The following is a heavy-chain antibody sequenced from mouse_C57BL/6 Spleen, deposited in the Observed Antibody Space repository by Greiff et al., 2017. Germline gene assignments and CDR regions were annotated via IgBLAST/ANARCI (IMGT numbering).Heavy chain of an antibody. CDR2: ISNGGGST. CDR3: ARHSLYAMDY. Sequence: EVKVVESGGGLVQPGGSLKLSCAASGFTFSDYYMYWVRPTPEKRLEWVAYISNGGGSTYYPDTVKGRFTISRDNAKNTLYRQMSRLKSEDTAMYCCARHSLYAMDYWGQGTSVTVSS. V-gene: IGHV5-12*01. CDR1: GFTFSDYY. J-gene: IGHJ4*01. D-gene: IGHD6-1*01.